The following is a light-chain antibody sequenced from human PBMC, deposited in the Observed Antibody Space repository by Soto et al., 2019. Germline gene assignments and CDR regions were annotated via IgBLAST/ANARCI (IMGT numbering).Light chain of an antibody. Sequence: EIVLTQSPGTLSLSPGERATLSCRASQSVSSSYLAWYQQKPGQTPRLLIYGASSRATGIPYRFSGSGSGTDFTLTISRLEPEDFAVYYCQQYRTFGQGTKV. J-gene: IGKJ1*01. V-gene: IGKV3-20*01. CDR3: QQYRT. CDR1: QSVSSSY. CDR2: GAS.